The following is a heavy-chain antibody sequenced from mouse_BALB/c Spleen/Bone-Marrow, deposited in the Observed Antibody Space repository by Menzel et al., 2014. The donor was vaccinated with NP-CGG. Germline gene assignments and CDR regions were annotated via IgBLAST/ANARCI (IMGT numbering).Heavy chain of an antibody. D-gene: IGHD1-2*01. V-gene: IGHV1S81*02. CDR2: INPSNDTP. CDR1: GYTFTNYF. CDR3: TRSGYYGYGWYFDV. J-gene: IGHJ1*01. Sequence: QVQLKQPGAELVKPGASVKLSCRVSGYTFTNYFVYWVKQRPGQGLEWIGEINPSNDTPNFNEKFKSKATLTVDKSSSTAYMQLSSLTPEDSAVYYCTRSGYYGYGWYFDVWGAGTTVTVSS.